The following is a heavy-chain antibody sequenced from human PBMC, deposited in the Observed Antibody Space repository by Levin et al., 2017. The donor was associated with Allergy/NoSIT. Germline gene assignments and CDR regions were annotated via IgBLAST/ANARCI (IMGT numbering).Heavy chain of an antibody. CDR1: GFSLSTSGMR. Sequence: SGPTLVKPTQTLTLTCTFSGFSLSTSGMRVSWIRQPPGKALEWLARIDWDDDKFYSTSLKTRLTISKDTSKNQVVLTMTNMDPVDTATYYCSVPAATHRDDDGMDGWGQGTTVTVSS. V-gene: IGHV2-70*04. CDR3: SVPAATHRDDDGMDG. J-gene: IGHJ6*02. CDR2: IDWDDDK. D-gene: IGHD2-2*01.